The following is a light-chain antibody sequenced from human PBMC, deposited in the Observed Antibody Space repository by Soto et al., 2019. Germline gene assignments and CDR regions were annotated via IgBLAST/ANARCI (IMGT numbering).Light chain of an antibody. J-gene: IGKJ1*01. CDR1: QSVSSSY. CDR2: GAS. V-gene: IGKV3-20*01. Sequence: EIVLTQSPGTLSLSPGERATLSCRASQSVSSSYLAWYQQKPGQAPRLLIYGASSRATGIPDRFSGSGSGTDFTLTISRLEPEAVAVYYCQQYGSSPPCTFGQGTKVEIK. CDR3: QQYGSSPPCT.